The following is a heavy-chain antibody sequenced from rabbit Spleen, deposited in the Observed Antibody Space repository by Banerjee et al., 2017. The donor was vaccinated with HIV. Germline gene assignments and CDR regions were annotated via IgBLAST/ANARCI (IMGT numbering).Heavy chain of an antibody. CDR1: GFSFSNKAV. V-gene: IGHV1S45*01. Sequence: QEQLVESGGGLVQPEGSLTLSCTASGFSFSNKAVMCWVRQAPGKGLEWIACINAITGKAVYANWAKGRFTISKTSSTTVTLHMTSLTAADTATYFCARDTGTSFSSYGMDLWGPGTLVTVS. CDR3: ARDTGTSFSSYGMDL. D-gene: IGHD8-1*01. CDR2: INAITGKA. J-gene: IGHJ6*01.